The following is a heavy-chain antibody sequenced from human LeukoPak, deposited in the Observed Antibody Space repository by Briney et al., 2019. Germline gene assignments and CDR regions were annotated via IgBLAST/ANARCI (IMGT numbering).Heavy chain of an antibody. J-gene: IGHJ1*01. CDR3: PREGPVGTDGF. V-gene: IGHV1-69*13. CDR2: RIPILGTT. D-gene: IGHD5-24*01. Sequence: ASVKLSCKASGGSFSSYGISWVRQPPGQGLEWMGGRIPILGTTNLAQKFQGRLTITADESTTTAYMELNGLRVDYSAVYYCPREGPVGTDGFWGQGTLVTVSS. CDR1: GGSFSSYG.